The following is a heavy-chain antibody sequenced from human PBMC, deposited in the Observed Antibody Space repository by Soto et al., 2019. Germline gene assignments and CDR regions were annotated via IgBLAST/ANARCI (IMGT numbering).Heavy chain of an antibody. V-gene: IGHV4-34*01. J-gene: IGHJ4*02. Sequence: QVQLQQWGAGLLKPSETLSLTCGVYGGSFSDYYWSWIRQPPGKGLEWIGDINHSGSTNYNPSLKSRVTISVDTSKYQFSLKLSSVTAADTAVYYCGGIAVADWGQGTLVTVSS. CDR2: INHSGST. D-gene: IGHD6-19*01. CDR3: GGIAVAD. CDR1: GGSFSDYY.